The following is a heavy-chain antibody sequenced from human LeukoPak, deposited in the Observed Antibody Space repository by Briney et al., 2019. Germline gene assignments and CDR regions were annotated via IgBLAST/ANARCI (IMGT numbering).Heavy chain of an antibody. D-gene: IGHD3-9*01. CDR3: ARGGTYYDILTGHPNGYYFDY. CDR1: GYTFTSYD. V-gene: IGHV1-8*03. J-gene: IGHJ4*02. CDR2: MNPNSGNT. Sequence: GASVKVSCKASGYTFTSYDINWVRQATGQGLEWMGWMNPNSGNTGYAQKFQGRVTITRNTSISTAYMELSSLRSEDTAVYYCARGGTYYDILTGHPNGYYFDYWGQRTLVTVSS.